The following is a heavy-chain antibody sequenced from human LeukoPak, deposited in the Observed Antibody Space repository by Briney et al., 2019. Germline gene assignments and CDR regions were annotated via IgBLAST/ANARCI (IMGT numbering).Heavy chain of an antibody. J-gene: IGHJ4*02. Sequence: QTGGSLRLSCAASGFTFSSYWMHWVRQAPGKGLVWVSRINSDGSSTSYADSVKGRFTISRDNAKNSLYLQMNSLRAEDTALYYCAKASTPYYYGSGSYYKVGYWGQGTLVTVSS. D-gene: IGHD3-10*01. CDR3: AKASTPYYYGSGSYYKVGY. CDR2: INSDGSST. V-gene: IGHV3-74*01. CDR1: GFTFSSYW.